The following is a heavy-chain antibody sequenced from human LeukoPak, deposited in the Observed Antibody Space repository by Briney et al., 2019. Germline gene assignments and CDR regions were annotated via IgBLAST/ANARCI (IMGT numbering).Heavy chain of an antibody. CDR3: ARVWVGRDGYNLDY. Sequence: ASVKVSCKASGYTFTGYYMHWVRQAPGQGLEWMGWINPNSGGTNYAQKFQGRVTMTRDTSISTAYMELSRLRSDDTAVYYCARVWVGRDGYNLDYWGQGTLVTVSS. CDR2: INPNSGGT. V-gene: IGHV1-2*02. J-gene: IGHJ4*02. CDR1: GYTFTGYY. D-gene: IGHD5-24*01.